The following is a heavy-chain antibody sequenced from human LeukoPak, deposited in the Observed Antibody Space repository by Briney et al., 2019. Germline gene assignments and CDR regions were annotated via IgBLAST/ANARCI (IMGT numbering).Heavy chain of an antibody. D-gene: IGHD3-16*02. Sequence: ASVKVSCKASGYTFIGYYMHWVRQAPGQGLGWMGWINPNSGGTNYAQKFQGWVTMTRDTSISTAYMELSRLRSDDTAVYYCARDNTPGLRLGELSRFDYWGQGTLVTVSS. J-gene: IGHJ4*02. V-gene: IGHV1-2*04. CDR3: ARDNTPGLRLGELSRFDY. CDR2: INPNSGGT. CDR1: GYTFIGYY.